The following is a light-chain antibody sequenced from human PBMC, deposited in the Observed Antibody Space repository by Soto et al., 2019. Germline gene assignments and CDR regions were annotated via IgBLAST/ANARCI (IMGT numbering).Light chain of an antibody. V-gene: IGKV3D-20*02. J-gene: IGKJ4*01. CDR3: QQRSNWPSLT. Sequence: VVLTHSPRTLSLSPLERVSLSCRSIQSVSSSYLAWYQQKPGQAPRLLIYDVSIRATGVPARFSGTGSETDFTLTISGLEPEDSAVYYCQQRSNWPSLTFGGGTKVDIK. CDR1: QSVSSSY. CDR2: DVS.